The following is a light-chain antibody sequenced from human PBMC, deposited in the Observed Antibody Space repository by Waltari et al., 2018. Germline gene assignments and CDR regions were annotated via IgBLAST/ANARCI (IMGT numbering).Light chain of an antibody. Sequence: EIVLTQSPATLSLSPGERATLSCRASQSVSTYLAWYQQNPGQAPRLLIYDASNRATGIPARFSGSASGTDFTLTISSLAPEDSAIYYCQQRRNWPRQYTFGQGTKLEI. CDR2: DAS. CDR1: QSVSTY. J-gene: IGKJ2*01. CDR3: QQRRNWPRQYT. V-gene: IGKV3-11*01.